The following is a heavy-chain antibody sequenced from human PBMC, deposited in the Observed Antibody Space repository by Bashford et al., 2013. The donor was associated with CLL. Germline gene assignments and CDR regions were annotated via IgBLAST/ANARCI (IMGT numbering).Heavy chain of an antibody. D-gene: IGHD7-27*01. Sequence: SETLSLTCTVSSDSVFTDRYFCSWVRQAPGKRLEWIAYFRNGETTNQNPSFRSRATISLDTSMKKCSLKMTSVTAADTATYYCARDNLGSLDFWGQGILVTVSS. CDR1: SDSVFTDRYF. CDR2: FRNGETT. CDR3: ARDNLGSLDF. V-gene: IGHV4-61*01. J-gene: IGHJ4*02.